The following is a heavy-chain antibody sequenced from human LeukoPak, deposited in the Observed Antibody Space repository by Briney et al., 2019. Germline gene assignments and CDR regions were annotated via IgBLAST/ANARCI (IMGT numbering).Heavy chain of an antibody. D-gene: IGHD6-13*01. CDR2: ISYDGSNK. J-gene: IGHJ5*02. V-gene: IGHV3-30*04. CDR3: AREKGIGIAAAGTHGWFDP. CDR1: GFTFSSYA. Sequence: GGSLRLSCAASGFTFSSYAMHWVRQAPGKGLEWVAVISYDGSNKYYADSVKGRFTISRDNSKNTLYLQMNSLRAEDTAVYYCAREKGIGIAAAGTHGWFDPWGQGTLVTVSS.